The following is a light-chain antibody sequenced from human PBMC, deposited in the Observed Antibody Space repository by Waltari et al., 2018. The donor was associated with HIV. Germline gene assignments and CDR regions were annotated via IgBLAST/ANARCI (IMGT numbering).Light chain of an antibody. Sequence: QSALTQPASVSGSPGQSITLSCTGTSRDVGNYNLFSWYQQHPGKAPKLMIYEGIKRPSGVANRISGSKSGNTASLTISGLQAEDEADYYCCSYGGSSNWVFGGGTKLTVL. CDR2: EGI. V-gene: IGLV2-23*01. CDR1: SRDVGNYNL. CDR3: CSYGGSSNWV. J-gene: IGLJ3*02.